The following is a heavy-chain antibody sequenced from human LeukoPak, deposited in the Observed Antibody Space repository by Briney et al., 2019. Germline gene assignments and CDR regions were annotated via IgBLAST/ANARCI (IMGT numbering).Heavy chain of an antibody. J-gene: IGHJ4*02. CDR2: IIPIFGTA. CDR1: GGTFSSYA. D-gene: IGHD5-12*01. Sequence: ASVKVSCKASGGTFSSYAISWVRQAPGQGLEWMGGIIPIFGTANYAQKFQGRVTITADKSTSTAYMELSSLRSDDTAVYYCARDITSGSEGEFDYWGQGTLVTVSS. V-gene: IGHV1-69*06. CDR3: ARDITSGSEGEFDY.